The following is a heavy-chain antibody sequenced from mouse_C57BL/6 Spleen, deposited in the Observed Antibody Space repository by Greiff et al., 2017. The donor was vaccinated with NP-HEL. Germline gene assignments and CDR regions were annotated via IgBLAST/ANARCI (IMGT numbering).Heavy chain of an antibody. CDR1: GFTFSSYT. D-gene: IGHD4-1*01. V-gene: IGHV5-9*04. CDR3: ARHGLGHWYFDV. Sequence: DVQLLESGGGLVKPGASLKLSCAASGFTFSSYTMSWVRQTPEQRLEWVATISRGGGNTNYTDSFKGRFTISGDNATNTLYLQMGSLTSEDTAVYYCARHGLGHWYFDVWGKGTTVTVSS. CDR2: ISRGGGNT. J-gene: IGHJ1*03.